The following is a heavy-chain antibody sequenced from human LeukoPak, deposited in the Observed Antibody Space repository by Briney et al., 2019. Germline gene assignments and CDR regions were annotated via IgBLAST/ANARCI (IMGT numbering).Heavy chain of an antibody. V-gene: IGHV4-34*01. CDR3: ARGGRITIFGVVIAFDY. CDR2: INHSGST. Sequence: ESSETLSLTCAVYGGSFSGYYWSWIRQPPGKGLEWIGEINHSGSTNYNPSLKSRVTISVDTSKNQFSLKLSSVTAADTAVYYCARGGRITIFGVVIAFDYWGQGTLVTVSS. D-gene: IGHD3-3*01. CDR1: GGSFSGYY. J-gene: IGHJ4*02.